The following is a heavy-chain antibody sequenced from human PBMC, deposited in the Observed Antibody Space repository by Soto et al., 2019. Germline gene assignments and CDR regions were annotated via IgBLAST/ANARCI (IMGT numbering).Heavy chain of an antibody. V-gene: IGHV1-69*06. CDR1: GGTFSSYA. D-gene: IGHD2-21*01. J-gene: IGHJ3*01. CDR3: ARDLHSNHIVVVNARWAFDL. Sequence: SVKVSCKASGGTFSSYAISWVRQAPGQGLEWMGGIIPIFGTANYAQKFQGRVTITADKSTSTAYMELSSLRSEDTAVYYCARDLHSNHIVVVNARWAFDLWGQGTMVTVSS. CDR2: IIPIFGTA.